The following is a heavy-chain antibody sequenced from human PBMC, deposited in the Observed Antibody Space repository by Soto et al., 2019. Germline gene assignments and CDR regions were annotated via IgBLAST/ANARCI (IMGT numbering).Heavy chain of an antibody. D-gene: IGHD5-18*01. V-gene: IGHV3-33*06. Sequence: PGGSLRLSCAASGFTFSSYGMHWVRQAPGKGLEWAAVIWYDGSNKYYADSVKGRFTISRDNSKNTLYLQMNSLRAEDTAVYYCAKGYSYGLDYWGQGTLVTVSS. CDR2: IWYDGSNK. J-gene: IGHJ4*02. CDR3: AKGYSYGLDY. CDR1: GFTFSSYG.